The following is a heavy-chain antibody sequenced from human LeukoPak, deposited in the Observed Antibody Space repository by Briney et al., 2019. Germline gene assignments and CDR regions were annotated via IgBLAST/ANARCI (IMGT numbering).Heavy chain of an antibody. Sequence: PGGSLRLSCAASGFTFSNSWMCWVRQAPGKGLEWVATIKPDGSAQYYVDSVKGRFTISRDNAKNSLFLQINSLRAEDTAVYYCANGGTYSSGPWGQGTLVTVSS. CDR1: GFTFSNSW. J-gene: IGHJ5*02. V-gene: IGHV3-7*01. CDR2: IKPDGSAQ. D-gene: IGHD3-22*01. CDR3: ANGGTYSSGP.